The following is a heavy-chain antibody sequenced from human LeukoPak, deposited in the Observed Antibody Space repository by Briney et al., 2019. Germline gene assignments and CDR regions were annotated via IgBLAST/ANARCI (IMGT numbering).Heavy chain of an antibody. CDR1: GYTYTGYF. J-gene: IGHJ4*02. CDR2: INPKTGGS. Sequence: ASVKVSCKASGYTYTGYFMHWVRQAPGQGLEWLGRINPKTGGSNYAQKFQGRVTMTSDTSTSTAYMEVNRMHADDTAVYYCATLVRGVNYWAQGTLVTVSS. CDR3: ATLVRGVNY. D-gene: IGHD3-10*01. V-gene: IGHV1-2*06.